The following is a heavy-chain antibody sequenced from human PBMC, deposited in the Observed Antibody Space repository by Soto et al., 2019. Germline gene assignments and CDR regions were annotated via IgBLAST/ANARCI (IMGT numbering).Heavy chain of an antibody. J-gene: IGHJ5*02. D-gene: IGHD3-3*01. Sequence: QVQLVQSGAEVKKPGASVKVSCKASGYTFTSYGISWVRQAPGQGLEWMGWISAYNGNTNYAQKLQGRVTMTPYTATSTAYMELMSLRSDDTAVYYCARHLLRFFEWSAPEENWFDPCGQGTLVTVSS. CDR1: GYTFTSYG. CDR3: ARHLLRFFEWSAPEENWFDP. CDR2: ISAYNGNT. V-gene: IGHV1-18*04.